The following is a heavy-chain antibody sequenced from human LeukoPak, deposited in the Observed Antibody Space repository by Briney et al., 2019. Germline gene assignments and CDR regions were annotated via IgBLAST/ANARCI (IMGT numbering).Heavy chain of an antibody. CDR2: IKPDGSEK. D-gene: IGHD1-14*01. CDR1: GFSFSVSW. J-gene: IGHJ4*02. Sequence: GGSLRLSCADSGFSFSVSWMRWVRQAPGKGLECVANIKPDGSEKYYLDSVKGRFTVSRDNAKNSLYLQMNSLRVEDTAIYYCTRDLNHGRSGWGQGTLVTVSS. V-gene: IGHV3-7*01. CDR3: TRDLNHGRSG.